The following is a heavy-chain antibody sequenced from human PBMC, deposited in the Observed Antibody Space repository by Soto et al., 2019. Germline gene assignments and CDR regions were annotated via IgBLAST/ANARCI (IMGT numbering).Heavy chain of an antibody. CDR1: GGCVSSASYF. Sequence: QVQLQESGPGLVKPSETLSLTCTVSGGCVSSASYFWSWSRQPPGKEREFIAYVYYTGTTKYNPSLKSRAAISLDPSKNQLSLNLSSVTTADTAIYYCARMRFGEGPYWFDPWGQGILVTVS. CDR2: VYYTGTT. CDR3: ARMRFGEGPYWFDP. J-gene: IGHJ5*02. D-gene: IGHD3-3*01. V-gene: IGHV4-61*01.